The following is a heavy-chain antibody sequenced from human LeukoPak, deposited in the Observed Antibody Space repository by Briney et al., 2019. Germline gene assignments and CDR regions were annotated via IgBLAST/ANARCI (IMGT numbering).Heavy chain of an antibody. D-gene: IGHD6-6*01. J-gene: IGHJ4*02. CDR2: IYYSGST. Sequence: SETLSLTCTVSGGSISSSSYYWGWIRQPPGKGLEWIGSIYYSGSTYYNPSLKSRVTISVDTSKNQFSLKLSSVTAADTAVYYCASYSSSGAYFDYWGQGTLVTVSS. CDR3: ASYSSSGAYFDY. V-gene: IGHV4-39*07. CDR1: GGSISSSSYY.